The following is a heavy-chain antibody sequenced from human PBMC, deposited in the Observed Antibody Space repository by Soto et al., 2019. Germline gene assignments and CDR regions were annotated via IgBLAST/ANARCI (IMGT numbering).Heavy chain of an antibody. J-gene: IGHJ4*02. CDR2: IIPIFGTA. CDR3: ARYGGYSYGWFDY. Sequence: PGASVKVSCKASGGTFSSYAISWVRQAPGQGLEWMGGIIPIFGTANYAQKFQGRVTITADESTSTAYMELSSLRSEDTAAYYCARYGGYSYGWFDYWGQGTLVTVSS. V-gene: IGHV1-69*13. D-gene: IGHD5-18*01. CDR1: GGTFSSYA.